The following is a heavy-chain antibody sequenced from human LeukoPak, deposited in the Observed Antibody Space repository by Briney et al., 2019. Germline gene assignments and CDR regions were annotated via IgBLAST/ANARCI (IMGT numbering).Heavy chain of an antibody. J-gene: IGHJ4*02. CDR1: GYSISRGYY. Sequence: PSETLSLTCDVSGYSISRGYYWGWVRQSPGRGLEWIANTHHSGRTYYNPSLKSRVTISVDMSKNQISLKLTSVTAADTAVYHCTRETIRFCSDTDCLQGEFWGQGALVTVSS. CDR2: THHSGRT. D-gene: IGHD2-15*01. CDR3: TRETIRFCSDTDCLQGEF. V-gene: IGHV4-38-2*02.